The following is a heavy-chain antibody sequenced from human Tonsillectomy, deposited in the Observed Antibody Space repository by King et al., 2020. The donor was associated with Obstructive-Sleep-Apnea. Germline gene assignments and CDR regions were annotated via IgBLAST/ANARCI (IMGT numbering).Heavy chain of an antibody. Sequence: VQSGRSLRLSCAASGFTFDDYAMHWVRQSPGRGLEWVSGINWNSATIGYADSVMGRFTVSRDNAKNSLFLQMNSLRPEDTALYYCARDMSSGWYGPLDHWGQGTLLTVSS. CDR1: GFTFDDYA. J-gene: IGHJ4*02. CDR3: ARDMSSGWYGPLDH. D-gene: IGHD6-19*01. V-gene: IGHV3-9*01. CDR2: INWNSATI.